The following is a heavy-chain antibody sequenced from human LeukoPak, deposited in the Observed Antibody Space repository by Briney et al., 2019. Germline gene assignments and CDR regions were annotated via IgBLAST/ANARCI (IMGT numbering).Heavy chain of an antibody. CDR2: MNPNSGNT. CDR3: ARDPYSSSWSYGMDV. CDR1: GYTFTSYD. Sequence: ASVKVSCTASGYTFTSYDINWVRQATGQGLEWMGWMNPNSGNTGYAQKFQGRVTMTRNTSISTAYMELSSLRSEDTAVYYCARDPYSSSWSYGMDVWGQGTTVTVSS. D-gene: IGHD6-13*01. J-gene: IGHJ6*02. V-gene: IGHV1-8*01.